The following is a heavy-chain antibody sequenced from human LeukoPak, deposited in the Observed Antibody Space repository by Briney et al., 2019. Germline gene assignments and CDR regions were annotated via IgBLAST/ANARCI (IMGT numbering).Heavy chain of an antibody. Sequence: GESLKISCKVSGYSITNYCIAWVRQMPGKGLEWMGIIYPGDSDTKYSPSFQGQVTMSADKSTTTAYLQWSSLKASDTAMYYCARSGSGYSYGYAYWGQGTLVTVSS. CDR3: ARSGSGYSYGYAY. V-gene: IGHV5-51*01. J-gene: IGHJ4*02. CDR1: GYSITNYC. CDR2: IYPGDSDT. D-gene: IGHD5-18*01.